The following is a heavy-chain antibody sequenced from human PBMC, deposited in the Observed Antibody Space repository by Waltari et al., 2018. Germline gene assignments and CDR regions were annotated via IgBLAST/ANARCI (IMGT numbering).Heavy chain of an antibody. CDR3: ARVIVYSDSPVCDF. V-gene: IGHV3-21*01. D-gene: IGHD2-21*01. CDR1: GFTFSDYS. Sequence: EVQLVESGGGLVNPGGSLRLSCAASGFTFSDYSMTWVRQAPGKGLEWVSSISSADYSLDAESMKGRFIISRDNAKNSLYLQMNGPRGEDTAVYYCARVIVYSDSPVCDFWGQGTLVIVSS. J-gene: IGHJ4*01. CDR2: ISSADYS.